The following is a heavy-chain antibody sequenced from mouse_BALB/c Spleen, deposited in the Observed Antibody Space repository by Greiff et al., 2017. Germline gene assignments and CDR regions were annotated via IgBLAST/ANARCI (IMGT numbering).Heavy chain of an antibody. D-gene: IGHD2-1*01. V-gene: IGHV1-7*01. CDR1: GYTFTSYW. J-gene: IGHJ1*01. CDR2: INPSTGYT. Sequence: QVQLQQSGAELAKPGASVKMSCKASGYTFTSYWMHWVKQRPGQGLEWIGYINPSTGYTEYNQKFKDKATLTADKSSSTAYMQLSSLTSEDSAVYYCARGYGNSWYFDVWGAGTTVTVSS. CDR3: ARGYGNSWYFDV.